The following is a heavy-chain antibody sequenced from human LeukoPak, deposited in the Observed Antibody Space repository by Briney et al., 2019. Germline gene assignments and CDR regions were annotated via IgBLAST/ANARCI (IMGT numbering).Heavy chain of an antibody. CDR2: INSDGSIT. CDR3: ARDAVDTANTV. J-gene: IGHJ6*02. Sequence: PGGCLRLSCAASGFTFTTYWMHWVRQAPGKGLVWVSHINSDGSITSYADSVKGRFTISRGNAKNTLYLQMNSLRAEDTAVYYCARDAVDTANTVWGQGTTVTVSS. D-gene: IGHD5-18*01. CDR1: GFTFTTYW. V-gene: IGHV3-74*01.